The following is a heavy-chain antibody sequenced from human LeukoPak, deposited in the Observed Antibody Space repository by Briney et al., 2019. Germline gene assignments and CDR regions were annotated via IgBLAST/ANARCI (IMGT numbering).Heavy chain of an antibody. CDR2: FDPEDGET. V-gene: IGHV1-24*01. D-gene: IGHD6-19*01. Sequence: ASVKVSCKVSGYTLTELSMHWVRQAPGKGLEWMRGFDPEDGETIYAQKFQGRVTMTEDTSTDTAYMELSSLRSEDTAVYYCATIAVAGTGGGYYFDYWGQGTLVTVSS. CDR3: ATIAVAGTGGGYYFDY. J-gene: IGHJ4*02. CDR1: GYTLTELS.